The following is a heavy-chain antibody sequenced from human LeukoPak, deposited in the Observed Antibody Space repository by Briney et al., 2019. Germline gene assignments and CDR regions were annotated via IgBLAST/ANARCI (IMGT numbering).Heavy chain of an antibody. J-gene: IGHJ6*03. D-gene: IGHD2-2*02. CDR1: GFTFSSYG. CDR2: IYSGGST. CDR3: AKEGGYCSSTSCYNSYYYYYYMDV. Sequence: GGSLRLSCAASGFTFSSYGMHWVRQAPGKGLEWVSVIYSGGSTYYADSVKGRFTISRDNSKNTLYLQMNSLRAEDTAVYYCAKEGGYCSSTSCYNSYYYYYYMDVWGKGTTVTVSS. V-gene: IGHV3-NL1*01.